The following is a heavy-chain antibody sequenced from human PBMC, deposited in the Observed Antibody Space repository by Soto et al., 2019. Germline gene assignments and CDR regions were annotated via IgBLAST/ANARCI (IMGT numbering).Heavy chain of an antibody. D-gene: IGHD3-10*01. CDR3: ARYYYGSWSSEQHYHQFYGMDV. Sequence: ASVKVSCKASGYTFTSYGISWVRQAPGQGLEWMGWISAYNGNTNYAQKLQGRVTMTTDTSTSTAYMELRSLRSDDTAVYYCARYYYGSWSSEQHYHQFYGMDVWGQGTTVTVSS. J-gene: IGHJ6*02. CDR1: GYTFTSYG. CDR2: ISAYNGNT. V-gene: IGHV1-18*01.